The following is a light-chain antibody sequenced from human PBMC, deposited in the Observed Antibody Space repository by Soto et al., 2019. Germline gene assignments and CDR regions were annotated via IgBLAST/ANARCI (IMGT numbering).Light chain of an antibody. J-gene: IGKJ4*01. V-gene: IGKV3-15*01. CDR3: QHYNNWLGT. Sequence: EIVLTQSPATLSLSPGDTATLSCRASQSVSNNYLAWFQQRPGQPPSLLIYDASTRATGIPDRFSGSGSGTEFTLTISSLQSEDFAVYYCQHYNNWLGTFGGGTKVDIK. CDR2: DAS. CDR1: QSVSNN.